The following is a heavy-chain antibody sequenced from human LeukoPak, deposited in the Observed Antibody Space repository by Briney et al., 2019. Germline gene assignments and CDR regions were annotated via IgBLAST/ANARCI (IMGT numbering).Heavy chain of an antibody. J-gene: IGHJ4*02. CDR2: IYHSGST. CDR1: GEPFNGYY. CDR3: ASRYFCSSTSCYTFDY. V-gene: IGHV4-34*01. Sequence: SETLSLTCAVYGEPFNGYYWNWIRQSPGKGLEWIGEIYHSGSTNYNPSLKSRVTISVDTSKNQFSLKLNSVTAADTAVYYCASRYFCSSTSCYTFDYWGQGTLVTVSS. D-gene: IGHD2-2*02.